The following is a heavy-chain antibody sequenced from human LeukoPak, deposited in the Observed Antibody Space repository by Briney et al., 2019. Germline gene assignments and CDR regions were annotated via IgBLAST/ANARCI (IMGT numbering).Heavy chain of an antibody. CDR1: GFTFDDYA. Sequence: GRSLRLSCAASGFTFDDYAMHWVRQAPGKGLEWASGISWNSGSIGYADSVKGRFTISRDNAKNSLYLQMNSLRAEDMALYYCAKDGAGDYVWGSLFDYWGQGTLVTVSS. J-gene: IGHJ4*02. D-gene: IGHD3-16*01. V-gene: IGHV3-9*03. CDR3: AKDGAGDYVWGSLFDY. CDR2: ISWNSGSI.